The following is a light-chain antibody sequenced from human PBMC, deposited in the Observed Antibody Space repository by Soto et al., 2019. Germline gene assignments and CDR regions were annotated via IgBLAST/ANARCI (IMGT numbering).Light chain of an antibody. CDR3: QQRSGRLPT. CDR1: QSISSY. V-gene: IGKV3-11*01. CDR2: GAS. J-gene: IGKJ4*01. Sequence: EIVLTQSPATLSLSPGERATLSCRASQSISSYLAWYQQKPGQAPRLLIFGASNRATGIPARFSGSGSGTDFTLTISSLEPEDFAVYYCQQRSGRLPTFGGGTKVEVK.